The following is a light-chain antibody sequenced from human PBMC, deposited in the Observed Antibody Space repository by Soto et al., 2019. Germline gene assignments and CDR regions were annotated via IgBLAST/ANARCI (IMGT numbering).Light chain of an antibody. V-gene: IGKV4-1*01. CDR2: GAS. Sequence: DFVMTQAPDSLAVSLGERATINCKSSQSVLYNSNNKNHLGWFQQKPGHPPKLLIYGASFRPSGVPDRFSGSGSGTDFTLTINSLEAEDVAVYYCQQYSSSPWTFGQGTKVEIK. CDR3: QQYSSSPWT. J-gene: IGKJ1*01. CDR1: QSVLYNSNNKNH.